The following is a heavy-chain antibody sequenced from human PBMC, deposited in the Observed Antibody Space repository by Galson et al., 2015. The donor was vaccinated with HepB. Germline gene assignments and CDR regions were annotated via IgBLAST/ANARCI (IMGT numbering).Heavy chain of an antibody. CDR1: GGTFSSYA. J-gene: IGHJ6*02. CDR2: IIPIFGTA. CDR3: ARNYYDSSGYDKGGDYYYGMDV. Sequence: SCKASGGTFSSYAISWVRQAPGQGLAWMGGIIPIFGTANYAQKFQGRVTITADESTSTAYMELSSLRSEDTAVYYCARNYYDSSGYDKGGDYYYGMDVWGQGTTVTVSS. V-gene: IGHV1-69*01. D-gene: IGHD3-22*01.